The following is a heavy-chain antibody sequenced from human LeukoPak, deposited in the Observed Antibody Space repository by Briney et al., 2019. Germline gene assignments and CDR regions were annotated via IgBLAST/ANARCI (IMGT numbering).Heavy chain of an antibody. CDR3: ARGLLWFGEFMRFDP. V-gene: IGHV3-33*08. CDR1: GFTFSSHG. J-gene: IGHJ5*02. Sequence: PGGSLRLSCAASGFTFSSHGMHWVRQAPGKGLEWVAVVWCDGSNKYYTDSVKGRFTISRDNSKNTLYLQMNSLRAEDTAIYYCARGLLWFGEFMRFDPWGQGTLVSVSS. D-gene: IGHD3-10*01. CDR2: VWCDGSNK.